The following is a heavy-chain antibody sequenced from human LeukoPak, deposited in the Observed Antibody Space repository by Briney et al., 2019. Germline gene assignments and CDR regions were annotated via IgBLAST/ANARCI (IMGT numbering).Heavy chain of an antibody. D-gene: IGHD4-17*01. J-gene: IGHJ4*02. CDR3: AREDYGDYVVDY. V-gene: IGHV4-61*02. Sequence: PSQTLSLTRTVSGGSISSGSYYWSWIRQPAGKGLEWIGRIYTSGSTNYNPSLKSRVTISVDTSKNQFSLKLSSVTAADTAVYYCAREDYGDYVVDYWGQGTLVTVSS. CDR2: IYTSGST. CDR1: GGSISSGSYY.